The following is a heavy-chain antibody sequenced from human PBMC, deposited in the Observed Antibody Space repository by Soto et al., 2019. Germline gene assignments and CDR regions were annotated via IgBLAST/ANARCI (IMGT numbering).Heavy chain of an antibody. D-gene: IGHD3-22*01. CDR3: ARGDGDYYDGNGYLGRH. J-gene: IGHJ4*02. V-gene: IGHV3-74*01. CDR2: INSDGSRT. CDR1: GFTFSSYW. Sequence: PGGSLRLSCAASGFTFSSYWMHWVRQAPGKGLVWVSRINSDGSRTSYADSAEGRFTISRDNAKNTVYLQMNSLRAEDTAVYYCARGDGDYYDGNGYLGRHWGQGT.